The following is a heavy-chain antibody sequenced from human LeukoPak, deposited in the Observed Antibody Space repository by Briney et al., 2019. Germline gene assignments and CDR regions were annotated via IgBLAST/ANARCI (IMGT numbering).Heavy chain of an antibody. CDR3: AKDIEYQLLFAFDI. D-gene: IGHD2-2*01. Sequence: GRSLRLSCAASGFTFDDYAMHWVRQAPGKGLEWVSGISWNSGSIGYADSVKGRFTISRDNAKNSLYLQMNSLRAEDMALYYCAKDIEYQLLFAFDIWGQGTVVTVS. J-gene: IGHJ3*02. V-gene: IGHV3-9*03. CDR2: ISWNSGSI. CDR1: GFTFDDYA.